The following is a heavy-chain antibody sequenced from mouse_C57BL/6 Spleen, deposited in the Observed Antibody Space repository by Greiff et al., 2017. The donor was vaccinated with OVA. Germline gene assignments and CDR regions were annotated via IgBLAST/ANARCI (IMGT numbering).Heavy chain of an antibody. CDR2: IRNKANNHAT. CDR1: GFTFSDAW. CDR3: TRPVDY. Sequence: EVKVEESGGGLVQPGGSMKLSCAASGFTFSDAWMDWVRQSPEKGLEWVADIRNKANNHATYYAESVKGRFTISRDDSKSSVYLQMNSLRAEDTGIYYCTRPVDYWGQGTSVTVSS. J-gene: IGHJ4*01. V-gene: IGHV6-6*01.